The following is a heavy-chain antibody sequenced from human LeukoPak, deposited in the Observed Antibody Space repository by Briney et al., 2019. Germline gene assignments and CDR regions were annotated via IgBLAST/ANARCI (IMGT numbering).Heavy chain of an antibody. J-gene: IGHJ6*03. CDR3: ARHMNYFYYYMDV. Sequence: SETLSLTCTVSGGSISSSDSYYWGWIRQPPGKGLEWLGSLHYSASTYYNPSLKSRVTISVDTSKNQFSLKLSSVTAADTAVYYCARHMNYFYYYMDVWGNGTTVTVSS. CDR1: GGSISSSDSYY. CDR2: LHYSAST. D-gene: IGHD3-16*01. V-gene: IGHV4-39*01.